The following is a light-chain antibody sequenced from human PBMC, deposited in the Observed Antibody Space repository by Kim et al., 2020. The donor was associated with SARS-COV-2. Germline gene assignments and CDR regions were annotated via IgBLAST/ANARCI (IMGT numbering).Light chain of an antibody. CDR2: AAS. CDR3: QQLNSFPLT. Sequence: IHLTQSPSSLSASVGDRVTITCRASQGISSHLAWYQQKPGKAPQVLIYAASTLQSGVPSRFSGSGSGTDFTLTISSLQPEDFATYHCQQLNSFPLTFGGGTKVDIK. V-gene: IGKV1-9*01. J-gene: IGKJ4*01. CDR1: QGISSH.